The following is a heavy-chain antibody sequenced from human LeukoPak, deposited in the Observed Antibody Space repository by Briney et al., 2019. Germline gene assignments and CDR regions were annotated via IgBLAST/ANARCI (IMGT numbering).Heavy chain of an antibody. CDR1: GFTFSSYG. CDR3: AKGPHIVVVTATFDY. V-gene: IGHV3-23*01. J-gene: IGHJ4*02. Sequence: GRSLRLSCAASGFTFSSYGMHWVRQAPGKGLEWVSAISGSGGSTYYADSVKGRFTISRDNSKNTLYLQMNSLRAEDTAVYYCAKGPHIVVVTATFDYWGQGTLVTVSS. CDR2: ISGSGGST. D-gene: IGHD2-21*02.